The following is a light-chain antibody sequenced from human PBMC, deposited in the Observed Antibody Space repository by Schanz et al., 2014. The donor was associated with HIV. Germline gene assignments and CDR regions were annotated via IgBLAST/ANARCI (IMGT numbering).Light chain of an antibody. CDR1: HGVDTY. CDR2: AAS. J-gene: IGKJ5*01. V-gene: IGKV1-9*01. Sequence: IQLTQSPSSLSASVGDRVTITCRASHGVDTYLAWYQQKPGKAPQLLIYAASTLHTGVPLRFSGIGSGTDFNLTISCLQPEDFATYYCQQLHSYPVTFGQGTRLEIK. CDR3: QQLHSYPVT.